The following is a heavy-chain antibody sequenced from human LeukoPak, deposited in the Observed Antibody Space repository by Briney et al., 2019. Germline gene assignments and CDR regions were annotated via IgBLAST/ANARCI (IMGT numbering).Heavy chain of an antibody. CDR2: ISWNSGSI. CDR3: AKDKGVSGEFLAGGGPDY. Sequence: GGSLRLSCAASGFTFDDYVMHWVRQAPGKGLEWVSGISWNSGSIGYADSVKARFTISRDNAKNSLYLQMNSLRAEDTASYYCAKDKGVSGEFLAGGGPDYWGQGTLVTVSS. J-gene: IGHJ4*02. D-gene: IGHD3-10*01. CDR1: GFTFDDYV. V-gene: IGHV3-9*01.